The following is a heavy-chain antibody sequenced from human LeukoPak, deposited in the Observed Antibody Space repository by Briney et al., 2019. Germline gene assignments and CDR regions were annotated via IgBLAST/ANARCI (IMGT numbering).Heavy chain of an antibody. J-gene: IGHJ5*02. CDR3: ARQKAGVASWFDP. CDR2: IHYSGLT. CDR1: GGSVNGYY. Sequence: SETLSLTCTVSGGSVNGYYWNWIRQAPGKGLEWIGFIHYSGLTVYSPSLQSRVSMSVDTSKNQFSLKLSSVTAADTAVYYCARQKAGVASWFDPWGQGTLVTVSS. V-gene: IGHV4-59*08. D-gene: IGHD6-13*01.